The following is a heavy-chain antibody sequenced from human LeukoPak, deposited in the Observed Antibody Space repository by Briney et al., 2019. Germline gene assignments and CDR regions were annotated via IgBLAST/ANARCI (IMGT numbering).Heavy chain of an antibody. CDR1: GFTFSSYS. J-gene: IGHJ4*02. CDR3: ARGAKYSSSWYSPRDLDY. Sequence: QSGGSLRLSCAASGFTFSSYSMNWVRQAPGKGLEWVSYISSSSTIIHYADSVKGRFTISRDNAKNSLYLQMNSLRAEDTAVYYCARGAKYSSSWYSPRDLDYWGQGTLVTVSS. V-gene: IGHV3-48*04. CDR2: ISSSSTII. D-gene: IGHD6-13*01.